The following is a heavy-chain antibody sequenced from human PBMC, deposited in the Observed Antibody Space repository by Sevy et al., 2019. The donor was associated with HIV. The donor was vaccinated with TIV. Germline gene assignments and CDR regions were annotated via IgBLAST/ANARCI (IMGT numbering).Heavy chain of an antibody. V-gene: IGHV3-30*03. CDR1: GFTFSSYG. CDR2: ISYDGSNK. D-gene: IGHD1-1*01. J-gene: IGHJ3*02. Sequence: GGSLRLSCAASGFTFSSYGMHWVRQAPGKGLEWVAVISYDGSNKYYANSVKGRFTISRDNSKNTLYLQMNSLRAEDTAVYYCARDPAALRLGGNAANAAFDIWGQGTIVTVSS. CDR3: ARDPAALRLGGNAANAAFDI.